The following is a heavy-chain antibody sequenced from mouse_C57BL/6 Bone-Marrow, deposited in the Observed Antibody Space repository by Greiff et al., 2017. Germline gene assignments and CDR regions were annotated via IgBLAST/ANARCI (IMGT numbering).Heavy chain of an antibody. D-gene: IGHD2-3*01. Sequence: QVQLQQPGAELVRPGSSVKLSCKASGYTFTSYWMDWVKQRPGQGLEWIGNIYPSDSETHYNQKFKDKAKLTVDKSSSTAYMQLSSLTSEDSAVYYCARGYYSYYFDYWGQGTTLTVSS. CDR1: GYTFTSYW. J-gene: IGHJ2*01. CDR2: IYPSDSET. V-gene: IGHV1-61*01. CDR3: ARGYYSYYFDY.